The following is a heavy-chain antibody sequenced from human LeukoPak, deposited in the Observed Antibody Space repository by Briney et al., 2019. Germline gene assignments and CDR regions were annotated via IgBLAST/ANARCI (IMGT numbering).Heavy chain of an antibody. Sequence: GGSLRLSCAASGFTFSSYAMSWVRQAPGKGLEWVSAISGSGGSTYYADSVKGRFTISRDNSKNTLYLQMNSLRAEDTAVYYCAKDRAWVGFLEWSDAFDIWGQGTMVTVSS. D-gene: IGHD3-3*01. CDR3: AKDRAWVGFLEWSDAFDI. V-gene: IGHV3-23*01. CDR2: ISGSGGST. J-gene: IGHJ3*02. CDR1: GFTFSSYA.